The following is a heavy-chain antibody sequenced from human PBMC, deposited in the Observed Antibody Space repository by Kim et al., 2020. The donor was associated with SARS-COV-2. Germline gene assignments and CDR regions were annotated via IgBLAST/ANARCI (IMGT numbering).Heavy chain of an antibody. CDR2: INHSGST. Sequence: SETLSLTCAVYGGSFSGYYWSWIRQPPGKGLEWIGEINHSGSTNYNPSLKSRVTISVDTSKNQFSLKLSSVTAADTAVYYCARKLYYDFWSGYYTSTAYYFDYWGQGTLVTVSS. D-gene: IGHD3-3*01. J-gene: IGHJ4*02. CDR1: GGSFSGYY. CDR3: ARKLYYDFWSGYYTSTAYYFDY. V-gene: IGHV4-34*01.